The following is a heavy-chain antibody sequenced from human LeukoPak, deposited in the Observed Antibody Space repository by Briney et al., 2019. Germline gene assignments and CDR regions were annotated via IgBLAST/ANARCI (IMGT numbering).Heavy chain of an antibody. CDR1: GDSISSTNYY. Sequence: ASETLSLTCTVSGDSISSTNYYWAWIRRPPGKGLEWIGTVFNSGGTYYNPSLRGRVTISINTSNNQFFLNLTSVTAADAAVYYCARATIVTAYRINWFDPWGPGSMVTVSS. CDR3: ARATIVTAYRINWFDP. CDR2: VFNSGGT. D-gene: IGHD3-9*01. J-gene: IGHJ5*02. V-gene: IGHV4-39*07.